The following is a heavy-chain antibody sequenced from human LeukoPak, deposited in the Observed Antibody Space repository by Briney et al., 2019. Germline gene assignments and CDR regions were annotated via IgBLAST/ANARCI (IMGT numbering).Heavy chain of an antibody. CDR3: ARGARAAAGGVRY. CDR2: IYYSGST. D-gene: IGHD6-13*01. V-gene: IGHV4-59*01. J-gene: IGHJ4*02. Sequence: SETLSLTCTVSGGSISSYYWSWIRQPPGKGLEWIGYIYYSGSTNYNPSLKSRVTISVDTSKNQFSLKLSSVTAADTAVYYCARGARAAAGGVRYWGQGTLVTVSS. CDR1: GGSISSYY.